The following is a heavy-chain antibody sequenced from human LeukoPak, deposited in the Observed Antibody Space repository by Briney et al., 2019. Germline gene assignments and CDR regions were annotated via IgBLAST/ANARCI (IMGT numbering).Heavy chain of an antibody. J-gene: IGHJ4*02. CDR1: GFTFSSFA. V-gene: IGHV3-30-3*01. D-gene: IGHD6-19*01. CDR2: ISYDGSNK. CDR3: ARDRYSSGWYDY. Sequence: PGGSLRLSCAASGFTFSSFAMHWVRQAPGKGLEWVAVISYDGSNKYYADSVKGRFTISRDNAKNTLYLRMNSLRPEDTAVYYCARDRYSSGWYDYWGQGTLVTVSS.